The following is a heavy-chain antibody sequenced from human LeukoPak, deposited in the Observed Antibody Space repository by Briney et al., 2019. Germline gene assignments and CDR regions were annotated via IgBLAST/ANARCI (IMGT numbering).Heavy chain of an antibody. D-gene: IGHD3-3*01. V-gene: IGHV3-21*01. CDR3: ARGLTIFGVVNDAFDI. Sequence: GGSLRLSCAASGFTFSRDSMNWVRQTPGKGLEWVSSISSSSSYIYYADSVKGRFTISRDNAKNSLYLQMNSLRAEDTAVYYCARGLTIFGVVNDAFDIWGQGTMVTVSS. CDR2: ISSSSSYI. J-gene: IGHJ3*02. CDR1: GFTFSRDS.